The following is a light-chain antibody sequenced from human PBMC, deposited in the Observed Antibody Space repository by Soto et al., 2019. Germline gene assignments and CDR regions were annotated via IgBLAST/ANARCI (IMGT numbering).Light chain of an antibody. CDR3: QQYNSYLWT. CDR1: QSISSW. V-gene: IGKV1-5*03. J-gene: IGKJ1*01. CDR2: KAS. Sequence: DIQMTQSPSTLSASVGDRVIIICRASQSISSWLAWYQQKPGKAPKLLIYKASSLESGVPSRFSGSGSGTEFTLNISSLQPDDVATYCCQQYNSYLWTFGQGTKVEIK.